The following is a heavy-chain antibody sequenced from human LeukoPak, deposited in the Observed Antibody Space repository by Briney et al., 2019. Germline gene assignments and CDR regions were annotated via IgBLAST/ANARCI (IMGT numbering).Heavy chain of an antibody. Sequence: PGGPLTLFCTASGFTFNSYWMIGARHAPGKGLEGVANIKQEGSEEYYVDSVKGRFTISRDNAKNSQYLQMNSLRAEDTAVYYCARHSSGYDYYFAYWGRGTLVTVSS. D-gene: IGHD6-25*01. V-gene: IGHV3-7*01. J-gene: IGHJ4*02. CDR2: IKQEGSEE. CDR1: GFTFNSYW. CDR3: ARHSSGYDYYFAY.